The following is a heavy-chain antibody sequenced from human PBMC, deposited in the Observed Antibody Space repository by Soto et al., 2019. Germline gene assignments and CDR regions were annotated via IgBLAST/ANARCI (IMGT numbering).Heavy chain of an antibody. CDR1: GFTVSNNY. CDR2: IYSRGGT. CDR3: ARGASGSQTVGY. Sequence: EVQVVESGGGLVQPGGSLRLSCAASGFTVSNNYMTWVRQAPGKGLEWVSLIYSRGGTDYADSVKGRFTISRDNSKNMVYLQMNSLRVEDTAVYYCARGASGSQTVGYWGQGARVTVSS. V-gene: IGHV3-66*01. D-gene: IGHD1-26*01. J-gene: IGHJ4*02.